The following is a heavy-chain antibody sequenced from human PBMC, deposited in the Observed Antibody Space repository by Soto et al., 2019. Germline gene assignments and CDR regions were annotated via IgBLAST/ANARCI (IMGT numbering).Heavy chain of an antibody. D-gene: IGHD3-3*01. CDR2: IIPIFGTA. CDR3: ASGRYYGFWSDSSDYYYYYGMDV. Sequence: SVKVSCKASGGPFSSYAISWVRQAPGQGLEWMGGIIPIFGTANYAQKFQGRVTITADESTSTAYMELSSLRSEDTAVYYCASGRYYGFWSDSSDYYYYYGMDVWGQGTTVTVSS. J-gene: IGHJ6*02. V-gene: IGHV1-69*13. CDR1: GGPFSSYA.